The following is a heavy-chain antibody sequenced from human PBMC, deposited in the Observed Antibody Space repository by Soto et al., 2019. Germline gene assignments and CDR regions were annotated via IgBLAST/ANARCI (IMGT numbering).Heavy chain of an antibody. CDR3: TRPSEYRSGYGWYFDL. CDR1: GFTFSGSA. V-gene: IGHV3-73*02. D-gene: IGHD6-19*01. Sequence: EVQLVESGGGLVQPGGSLKLSCVASGFTFSGSAMHWVRQASGQGLEWVGRIRGKANSYATGHAASVHGRFTVSRDDSKNTADLQMNSLKTEDTAVYYCTRPSEYRSGYGWYFDLWGRGTLVTVSS. J-gene: IGHJ2*01. CDR2: IRGKANSYAT.